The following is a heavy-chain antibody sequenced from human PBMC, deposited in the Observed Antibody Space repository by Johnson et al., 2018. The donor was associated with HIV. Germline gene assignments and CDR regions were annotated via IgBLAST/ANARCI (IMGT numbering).Heavy chain of an antibody. V-gene: IGHV3-11*04. J-gene: IGHJ3*02. D-gene: IGHD1-26*01. Sequence: QVQLVESGGGLVKPGGSLRLSCVASGFTFSDYYMTWIRQAPRKGLEWVSYISSSGSTIYYADSVKGRFTISRDNSKNTLYLQMNSLRAEDTAVYYCARRSWAFDAFDIWGQGTMVTVSS. CDR3: ARRSWAFDAFDI. CDR1: GFTFSDYY. CDR2: ISSSGSTI.